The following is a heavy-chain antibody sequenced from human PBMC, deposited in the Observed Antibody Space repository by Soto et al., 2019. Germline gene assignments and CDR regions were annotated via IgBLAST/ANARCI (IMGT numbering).Heavy chain of an antibody. CDR3: TRAARTTISGVVEL. D-gene: IGHD3-3*01. Sequence: PGGSLRLSCAASRFTFTSYAMHWVRQAPGKGLEWVGVISSDGSNKYYADSMKGRFTISRDNSKNTLYLQVSSLRVEDTAIYYCTRAARTTISGVVELWGQGTLVTVSS. CDR2: ISSDGSNK. CDR1: RFTFTSYA. V-gene: IGHV3-30*03. J-gene: IGHJ5*02.